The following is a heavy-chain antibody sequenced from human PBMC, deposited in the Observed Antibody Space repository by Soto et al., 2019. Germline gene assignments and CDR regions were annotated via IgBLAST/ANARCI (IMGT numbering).Heavy chain of an antibody. D-gene: IGHD6-6*01. J-gene: IGHJ2*01. CDR1: GYSVSHDYY. Sequence: SETLSLTCAVSGYSVSHDYYWAFIRQPPGKGLEWIGNVYHSGSTYYNPSLKSRLNISLDVSKNQFSLKLSSVTAADTAVYYCAREARTLDWFFDLWGRGTLVTVSS. CDR2: VYHSGST. V-gene: IGHV4-38-2*01. CDR3: AREARTLDWFFDL.